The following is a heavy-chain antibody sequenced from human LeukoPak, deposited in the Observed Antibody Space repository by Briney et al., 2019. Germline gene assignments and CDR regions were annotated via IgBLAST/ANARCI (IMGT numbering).Heavy chain of an antibody. D-gene: IGHD2-2*01. CDR3: ARAVGYCSSTSCATPDYFDY. V-gene: IGHV4-31*03. Sequence: PSETLSLTCTVSGGSISSGGYYWSWIRQHPGKGLEWIGYIYYSGSTYYNPSLKSRVTISVDTSKNQFSLKLSSVTAVDTAVYYCARAVGYCSSTSCATPDYFDYWGQGTLVTVSS. CDR1: GGSISSGGYY. CDR2: IYYSGST. J-gene: IGHJ4*02.